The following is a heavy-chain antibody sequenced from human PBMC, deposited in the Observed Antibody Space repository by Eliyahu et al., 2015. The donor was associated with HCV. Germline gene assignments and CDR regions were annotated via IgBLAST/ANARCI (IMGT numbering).Heavy chain of an antibody. V-gene: IGHV3-23*01. J-gene: IGHJ4*02. D-gene: IGHD3-10*01. CDR3: AKDIGAYYFGSSDIGPADH. CDR2: IXGSGGRT. Sequence: EWVSGIXGSGGRTYYANAVKGRFTISRDNPKNMLYLQMNSLXAEDTAVYYCAKDIGAYYFGSSDIGPADHWGQGTLVTVSS.